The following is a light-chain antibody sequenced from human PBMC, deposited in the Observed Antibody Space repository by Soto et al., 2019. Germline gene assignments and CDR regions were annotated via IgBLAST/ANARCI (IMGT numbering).Light chain of an antibody. CDR2: EVS. Sequence: HSALTQPASVSGSPGQSITISCTGTSSDVGGYNYVSWYQQHPGKAPKLMIYEVSNRPSGVSNRFSGSKSGNTASLTISGLQAEDEADYYCSSYTSSSTQVFGTGTQLTVL. CDR1: SSDVGGYNY. J-gene: IGLJ1*01. V-gene: IGLV2-14*01. CDR3: SSYTSSSTQV.